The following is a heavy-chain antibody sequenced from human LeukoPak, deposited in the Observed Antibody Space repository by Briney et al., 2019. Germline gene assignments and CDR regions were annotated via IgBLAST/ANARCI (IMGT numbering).Heavy chain of an antibody. V-gene: IGHV3-7*03. J-gene: IGHJ4*02. D-gene: IGHD5/OR15-5a*01. CDR3: ASVGNGVYGTYYFDY. CDR2: IKQDGSEK. CDR1: GFTFSSYW. Sequence: GGSLRLSCAAPGFTFSSYWMSWVRQAPGKGLEWVANIKQDGSEKYYVDSVKGRFTISRDNAKNSLYLQMNSLRAEDTAVYYCASVGNGVYGTYYFDYWGQGTLVTVSS.